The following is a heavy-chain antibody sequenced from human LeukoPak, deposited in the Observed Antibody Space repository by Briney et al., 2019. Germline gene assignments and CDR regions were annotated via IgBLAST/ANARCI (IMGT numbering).Heavy chain of an antibody. D-gene: IGHD3-3*01. J-gene: IGHJ4*02. CDR2: INHSGST. CDR3: ARETYYDFWSGYDC. Sequence: PSETLSLTCAVYGGSFSGYYWSWIRQPPGKGLEWIGEINHSGSTNYNPSLKSRVTISVDTSKNQFSLKLSSVTAADTAVYYCARETYYDFWSGYDCWGQGTLVTVSS. V-gene: IGHV4-34*01. CDR1: GGSFSGYY.